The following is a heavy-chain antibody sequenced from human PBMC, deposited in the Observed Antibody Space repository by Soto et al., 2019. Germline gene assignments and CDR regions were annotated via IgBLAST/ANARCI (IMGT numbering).Heavy chain of an antibody. CDR3: AKIFDIVVVVAATGPLDY. J-gene: IGHJ4*02. V-gene: IGHV3-23*01. CDR1: GFTFSSYA. CDR2: ISGSGGST. D-gene: IGHD2-15*01. Sequence: GSLRLSCAASGFTFSSYAMSWVRQAPGKGLEWVSAISGSGGSTYYADSVKGRFTISRDNSKNTLYLQMNSLRAEDTAVYYCAKIFDIVVVVAATGPLDYWGQGT.